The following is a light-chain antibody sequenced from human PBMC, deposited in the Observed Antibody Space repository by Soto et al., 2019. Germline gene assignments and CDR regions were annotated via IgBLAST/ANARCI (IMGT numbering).Light chain of an antibody. CDR3: QSYDSSLSAYVV. CDR2: GNS. V-gene: IGLV1-40*01. Sequence: QAVVTQPPSVSGAPGQRVTISCTGSSSNIGAGYDVHWCQQLPGTAPKLLIYGNSNRPSGVPDRFSGSKSGTSASLAITGLQAEDEADYYCQSYDSSLSAYVVFGGGTKVTVL. J-gene: IGLJ2*01. CDR1: SSNIGAGYD.